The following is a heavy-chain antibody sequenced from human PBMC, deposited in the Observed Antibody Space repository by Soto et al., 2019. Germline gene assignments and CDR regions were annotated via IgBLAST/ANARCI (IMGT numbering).Heavy chain of an antibody. CDR2: IYYSGST. CDR1: GGSISSGGYY. J-gene: IGHJ5*02. Sequence: PSETLSLTCTVSGGSISSGGYYWSWIRQPPGKGLEWIGYIYYSGSTYYNPSLKSRVTISVDTSKNQFSLKLSSVTAADTAVYYCARELFGRSVWFDPWGQGTLLTVSS. CDR3: ARELFGRSVWFDP. V-gene: IGHV4-31*03. D-gene: IGHD3-10*01.